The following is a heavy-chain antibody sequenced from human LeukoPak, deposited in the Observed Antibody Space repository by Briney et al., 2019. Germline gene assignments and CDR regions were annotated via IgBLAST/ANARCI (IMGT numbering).Heavy chain of an antibody. CDR2: IYMSGST. CDR3: ARDWGIAAATPYYFDH. Sequence: PSQTLSLTCSVFVGSISTGNCYYSWIRQSAGKGMEWIGNIYMSGSTRYNPSLMSRVAMSVDTSKNQFSLKISSATAADTAVYYCARDWGIAAATPYYFDHWGQGIQVTVSS. V-gene: IGHV4-61*09. J-gene: IGHJ4*02. CDR1: VGSISTGNCY. D-gene: IGHD6-13*01.